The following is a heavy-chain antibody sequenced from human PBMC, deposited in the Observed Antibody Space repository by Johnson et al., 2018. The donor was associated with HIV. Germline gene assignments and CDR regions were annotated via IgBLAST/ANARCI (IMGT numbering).Heavy chain of an antibody. V-gene: IGHV3-7*01. J-gene: IGHJ3*02. Sequence: VQLVESGGGVVQPGRSLRLSCAASGFILSSYWMSWVRQAPGKGLEWVANIKQDGSEKYYVDSVKGRFNISRDNAKNSLHLQMNSLRAEDTAVYYCARDWGPDSSSWYGIWGQGTMVTVSS. CDR2: IKQDGSEK. CDR3: ARDWGPDSSSWYGI. D-gene: IGHD6-13*01. CDR1: GFILSSYW.